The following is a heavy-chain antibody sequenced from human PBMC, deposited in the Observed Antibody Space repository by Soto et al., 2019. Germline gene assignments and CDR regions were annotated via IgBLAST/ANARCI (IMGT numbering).Heavy chain of an antibody. CDR2: ISAYNGNT. D-gene: IGHD5-12*01. V-gene: IGHV1-18*01. Sequence: ASVEVSCKSSGYTFTIYGIICVRQAPGQGLEWMGWISAYNGNTNYAQKLQGRVTMTTDTSTSTAYMELRSLRSDDTAVYYCARARWLQLGMDVWGQGTTVTVSS. CDR3: ARARWLQLGMDV. J-gene: IGHJ6*02. CDR1: GYTFTIYG.